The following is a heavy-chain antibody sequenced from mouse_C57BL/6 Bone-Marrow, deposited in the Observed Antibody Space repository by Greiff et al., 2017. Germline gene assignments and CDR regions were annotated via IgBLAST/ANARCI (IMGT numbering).Heavy chain of an antibody. CDR3: AREDYGSSYVPYWCFDV. Sequence: DVMLVESGGGLVKPGGSLKLSCAASGFTFSSYAMSWVRQTPEKRLEWVATISDGGSYTYYPDNVKGRFTISRDNAKNNLYLQMSHLKSEDTAMYCCAREDYGSSYVPYWCFDVWGTGTTVTVSS. J-gene: IGHJ1*03. CDR1: GFTFSSYA. V-gene: IGHV5-4*01. D-gene: IGHD1-1*01. CDR2: ISDGGSYT.